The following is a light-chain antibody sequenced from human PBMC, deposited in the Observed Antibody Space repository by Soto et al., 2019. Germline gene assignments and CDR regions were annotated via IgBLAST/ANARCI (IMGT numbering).Light chain of an antibody. Sequence: NFMLTQPHSVSESPGKTVTISCTGSGGSIATNYVQWHQQRPGSAPTTVIYEDDNRPSGVPARFSGSIDTSSNSASLIISGLKTEDEADYYCQSHDSTNVVFGRGTKLTVL. V-gene: IGLV6-57*02. CDR2: EDD. CDR1: GGSIATNY. J-gene: IGLJ2*01. CDR3: QSHDSTNVV.